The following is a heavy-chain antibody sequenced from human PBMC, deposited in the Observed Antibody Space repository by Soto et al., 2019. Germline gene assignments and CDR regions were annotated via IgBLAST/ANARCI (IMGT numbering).Heavy chain of an antibody. J-gene: IGHJ5*02. V-gene: IGHV4-34*01. D-gene: IGHD3-3*01. CDR1: GGSVQGYY. CDR2: INHTGGT. Sequence: SSETLSLTYAVYGGSVQGYYWNWIRQPPGEGLEWIGEINHTGGTDYNPSLKSRVTMSVETSKNQFSLRLSSVTAADTAIYYCANRITVFGLLIHPFDPWGQGTKVT. CDR3: ANRITVFGLLIHPFDP.